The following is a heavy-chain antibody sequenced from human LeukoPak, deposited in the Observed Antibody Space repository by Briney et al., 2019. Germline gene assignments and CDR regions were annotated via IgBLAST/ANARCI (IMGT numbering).Heavy chain of an antibody. CDR1: GFTFSSYG. J-gene: IGHJ4*02. CDR3: AKAHLDSSGYYRFDY. CDR2: ISGSGGST. V-gene: IGHV3-23*01. Sequence: GGSLRLSCAASGFTFSSYGMSWVRQAPGEGLEWVSGISGSGGSTYYADSMKGRFTISRDNPKNTLYLQMNSLRAEDTAVYYCAKAHLDSSGYYRFDYWGQGTLVTVSS. D-gene: IGHD3-22*01.